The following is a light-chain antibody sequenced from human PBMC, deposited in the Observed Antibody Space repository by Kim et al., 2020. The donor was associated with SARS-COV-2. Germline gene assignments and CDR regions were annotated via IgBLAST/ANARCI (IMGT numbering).Light chain of an antibody. V-gene: IGLV1-44*01. CDR3: AAWDDSLTGL. J-gene: IGLJ2*01. Sequence: PGQRVIISCSGSSSNIGSYGVSWYQQLPGAAPKLLIYNNSQRPSGVPDRFSGSKSGTSASLAISGLQSEDEADYYCAAWDDSLTGLFGVGTQLTVL. CDR1: SSNIGSYG. CDR2: NNS.